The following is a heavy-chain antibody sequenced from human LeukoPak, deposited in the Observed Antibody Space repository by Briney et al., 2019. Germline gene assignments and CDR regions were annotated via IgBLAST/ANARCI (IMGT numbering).Heavy chain of an antibody. V-gene: IGHV1-18*01. CDR2: ISAHNGNT. D-gene: IGHD6-19*01. J-gene: IGHJ4*02. CDR1: GGTFSSYG. CDR3: ARVLAVSGPFDY. Sequence: AASVKVSCKASGGTFSSYGISWVRQAPGQGLEWMGWISAHNGNTNYAQKLQGRVTMTTDTSTSTAYMELRSLRSDDTAVYYCARVLAVSGPFDYWGQGTLVTVSS.